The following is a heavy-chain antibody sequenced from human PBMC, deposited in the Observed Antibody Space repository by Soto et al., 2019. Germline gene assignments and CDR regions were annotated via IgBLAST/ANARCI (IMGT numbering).Heavy chain of an antibody. D-gene: IGHD3-22*01. Sequence: GGSLRLSCAASGFTFSSYWMSWVRQAPGKGLEWVANIKQDGSEKYYVDSVKGRFTISRDNAKNSLYLQMNSLRAEDTAVYYCARDPGPYDSSGYSNDYWGQGTLVTVSS. V-gene: IGHV3-7*01. CDR3: ARDPGPYDSSGYSNDY. J-gene: IGHJ4*02. CDR1: GFTFSSYW. CDR2: IKQDGSEK.